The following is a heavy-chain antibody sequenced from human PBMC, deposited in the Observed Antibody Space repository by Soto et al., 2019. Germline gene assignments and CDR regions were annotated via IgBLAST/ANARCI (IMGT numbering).Heavy chain of an antibody. J-gene: IGHJ2*01. CDR3: ARGFKYFFFRAGDGRRYVRSVLAVLLNRSSDL. V-gene: IGHV1-3*01. D-gene: IGHD3-3*01. Sequence: RLEWMGWINAGNGNTKYSQKFQGRVTITRDTSASTAYMELSSLRSEDTAVYYCARGFKYFFFRAGDGRRYVRSVLAVLLNRSSDL. CDR2: INAGNGNT.